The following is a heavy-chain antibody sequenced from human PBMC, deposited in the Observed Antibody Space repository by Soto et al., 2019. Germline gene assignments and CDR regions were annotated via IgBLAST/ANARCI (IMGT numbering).Heavy chain of an antibody. CDR1: GGSISSSSYY. J-gene: IGHJ5*02. V-gene: IGHV4-39*01. CDR2: IYYSGST. D-gene: IGHD3-10*01. CDR3: ARHPESRWGSTGFGYNWSDP. Sequence: QLQLQESGPGLVKPSETLSLTCTVSGGSISSSSYYWGWIRQPPGKGLEWIGSIYYSGSTYYNPSLKSRVTISVDTSKNQFSLKLSSVTAADTAVYYCARHPESRWGSTGFGYNWSDPWGQGTLVTVSS.